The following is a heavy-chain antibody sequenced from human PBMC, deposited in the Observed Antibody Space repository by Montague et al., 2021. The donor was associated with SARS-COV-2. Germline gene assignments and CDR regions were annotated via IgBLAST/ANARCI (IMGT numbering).Heavy chain of an antibody. CDR3: ARHDWGMGRPRFDC. J-gene: IGHJ4*02. CDR2: IYYSGST. CDR1: GGSISSYY. V-gene: IGHV4-59*08. D-gene: IGHD2-21*01. Sequence: SETLSLTCTVSGGSISSYYWSWIRQPPGKGLEWIGYIYYSGSTNYNPSLKSRVTISVDTSKNQFSLKLSSVTAADTAVYYCARHDWGMGRPRFDCWGQGTLVTVSS.